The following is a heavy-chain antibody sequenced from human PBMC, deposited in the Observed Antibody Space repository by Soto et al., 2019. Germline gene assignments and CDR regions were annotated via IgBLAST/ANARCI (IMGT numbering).Heavy chain of an antibody. CDR3: ARDPSAYDLHAY. Sequence: QVHLVQSGAEVKKPGSSVKVSCKASGCTFSSYTISWVRQAPGQGLEWMGRIIPILGIATYAQKFQGRVTSTADKSTSTAYMELSSLRSEDTAVYYWARDPSAYDLHAYWGQGTLGTFSS. D-gene: IGHD5-12*01. CDR2: IIPILGIA. CDR1: GCTFSSYT. V-gene: IGHV1-69*08. J-gene: IGHJ4*02.